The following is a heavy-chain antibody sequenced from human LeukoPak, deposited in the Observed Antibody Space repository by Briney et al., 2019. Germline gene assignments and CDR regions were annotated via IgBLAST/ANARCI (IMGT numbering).Heavy chain of an antibody. D-gene: IGHD4-11*01. J-gene: IGHJ6*03. Sequence: SKTLSLTCTVSGGSISSGSYYWSRIRQPAGKGLEWIGRIYTSGSTNYNPSLKSRVTISVDTSKNQFSLKLSSVTAADTAVYYCASLQSNSYYYYYMDVWGKGTTVTVSS. CDR2: IYTSGST. V-gene: IGHV4-61*02. CDR1: GGSISSGSYY. CDR3: ASLQSNSYYYYYMDV.